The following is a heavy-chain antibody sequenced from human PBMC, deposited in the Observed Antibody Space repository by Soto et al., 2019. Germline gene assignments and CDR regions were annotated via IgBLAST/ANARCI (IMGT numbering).Heavy chain of an antibody. CDR1: GFTFGDYA. CDR3: TRDQGRIRYSDWLSNSLFDY. J-gene: IGHJ4*02. D-gene: IGHD3-9*01. V-gene: IGHV3-49*03. Sequence: PGGSLRLSCTASGFTFGDYAMSWFRQAPGKGLEWVGFIRSKAYGGTTEYAASVKGRFTISRDDSKSIAYLQMNSLKTEDTAVYYCTRDQGRIRYSDWLSNSLFDYWGQGSLVTVSS. CDR2: IRSKAYGGTT.